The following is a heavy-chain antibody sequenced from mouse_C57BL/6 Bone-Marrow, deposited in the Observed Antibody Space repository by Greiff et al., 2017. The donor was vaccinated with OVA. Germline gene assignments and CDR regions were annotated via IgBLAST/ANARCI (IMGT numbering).Heavy chain of an antibody. D-gene: IGHD1-1*01. J-gene: IGHJ2*01. CDR1: GYTFTSYW. V-gene: IGHV1-55*01. CDR3: ALITTVVARDY. CDR2: IYPGSGST. Sequence: QVQLQQPGAELVKPGASVKMSCKASGYTFTSYWITWVKQRPGQGLEWIGDIYPGSGSTNYNEKFKSKATLTVDTSSSTAYMQRSSLTSEDSAVYYCALITTVVARDYWGQGTTLTVSS.